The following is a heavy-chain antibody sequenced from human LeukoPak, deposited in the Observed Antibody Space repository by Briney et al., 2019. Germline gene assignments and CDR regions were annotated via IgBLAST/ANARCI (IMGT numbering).Heavy chain of an antibody. V-gene: IGHV3-23*01. CDR2: ISGSGGST. Sequence: PRGSLRLSCAASGFTFSSYAMSWVRQAPGKGLEWVSAISGSGGSTYYADSVKGRFTISRDNSKNTLYLQMNSLRAEDTAVYYCANVGEEQLVPGLTFDYWGQGTLVTVSS. J-gene: IGHJ4*02. CDR3: ANVGEEQLVPGLTFDY. CDR1: GFTFSSYA. D-gene: IGHD6-13*01.